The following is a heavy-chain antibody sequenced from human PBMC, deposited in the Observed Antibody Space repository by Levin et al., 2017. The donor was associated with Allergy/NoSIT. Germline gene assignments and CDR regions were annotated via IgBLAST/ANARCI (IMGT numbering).Heavy chain of an antibody. D-gene: IGHD3-10*01. Sequence: GSLRLSCAASGFTFSSYGMHWVRQAPGKGLEWVAVISYDGSNKYYADSVKGRFTISRDNSKNTLYLQMNSLRAEDTAVYYCAKLSSPSYYYGSGSPYYYYMDVWGKGTTVTVSS. CDR2: ISYDGSNK. V-gene: IGHV3-30*18. CDR1: GFTFSSYG. J-gene: IGHJ6*03. CDR3: AKLSSPSYYYGSGSPYYYYMDV.